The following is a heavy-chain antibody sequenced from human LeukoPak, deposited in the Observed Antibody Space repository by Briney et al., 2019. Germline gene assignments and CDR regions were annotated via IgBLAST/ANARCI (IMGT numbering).Heavy chain of an antibody. Sequence: GGSLRLSCAASGFTFTSYPMNWVRQAPGKGLEWVSTISGGGGSTFYADSVKGRFTISRDNSKNTLYLQVNSLRAEDTAVYYCAKGGKWDVTPFDYWGQGTLVTVSS. CDR2: ISGGGGST. CDR3: AKGGKWDVTPFDY. D-gene: IGHD1-26*01. CDR1: GFTFTSYP. J-gene: IGHJ4*02. V-gene: IGHV3-23*01.